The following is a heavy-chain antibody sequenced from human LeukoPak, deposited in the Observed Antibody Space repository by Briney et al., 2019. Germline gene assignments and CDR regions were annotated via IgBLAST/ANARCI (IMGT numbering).Heavy chain of an antibody. V-gene: IGHV4-59*01. CDR3: ARGVYYYDILTGYGNHWFDP. CDR2: IYYSGST. D-gene: IGHD3-9*01. J-gene: IGHJ5*02. Sequence: SETLSLTCTVSGGSISSYYWSWIRQPPGKGLEWVGYIYYSGSTNYNPSLKSRVTISVDTSKNQFSLKLSSVTAADTAVYYCARGVYYYDILTGYGNHWFDPWGQGTLVTVSS. CDR1: GGSISSYY.